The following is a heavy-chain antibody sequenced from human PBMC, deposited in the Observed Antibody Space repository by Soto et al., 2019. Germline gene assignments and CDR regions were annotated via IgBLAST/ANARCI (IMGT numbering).Heavy chain of an antibody. V-gene: IGHV3-64*01. Sequence: GGSLRLSCAASGFTFSSYAMHWVRQAPGKGLEYVSAISSNGGSTYYANSEKGRFTISRDNSKNTLYLQMGSLRAEDMAVYYCASGYCSSTSCSYMDVWGKGTTVTVSS. D-gene: IGHD2-2*01. CDR1: GFTFSSYA. CDR2: ISSNGGST. CDR3: ASGYCSSTSCSYMDV. J-gene: IGHJ6*03.